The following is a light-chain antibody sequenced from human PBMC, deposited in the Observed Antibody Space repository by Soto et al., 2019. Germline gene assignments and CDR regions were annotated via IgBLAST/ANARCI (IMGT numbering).Light chain of an antibody. Sequence: DIQMTQSPSTLSASVADTVTITCRAGQGIARWLAWYQQKPGKAPKLLVYDASTLESGVPSRFSGSGSGTEFTLTINSLQADDFATYYCQQYSNYPWTFAQGTKVEIK. CDR2: DAS. CDR3: QQYSNYPWT. J-gene: IGKJ1*01. V-gene: IGKV1-5*01. CDR1: QGIARW.